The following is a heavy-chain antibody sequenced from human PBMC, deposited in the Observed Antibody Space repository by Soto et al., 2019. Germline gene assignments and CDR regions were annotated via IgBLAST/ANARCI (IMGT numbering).Heavy chain of an antibody. Sequence: SETLSLTCSVSGGSINSASFHWSWVRQRPGKGLEWIGHIFHSGSAYYNAFLKTRLSISVDTSKNQFSLKLNSVTAADTAVYYCVRLRDYYHTSGYPQGFYFDYWGQGTLVTVSS. J-gene: IGHJ4*02. V-gene: IGHV4-31*03. CDR1: GGSINSASFH. CDR3: VRLRDYYHTSGYPQGFYFDY. D-gene: IGHD3-22*01. CDR2: IFHSGSA.